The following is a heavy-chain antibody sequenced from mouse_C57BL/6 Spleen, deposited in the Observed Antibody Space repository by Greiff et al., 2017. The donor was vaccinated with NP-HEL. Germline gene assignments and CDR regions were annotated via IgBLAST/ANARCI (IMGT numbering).Heavy chain of an antibody. D-gene: IGHD2-3*01. CDR3: ARRSYDGYDAWFAY. Sequence: VHVKQSGPELVKPGASVKISCKASGYSFTGYYMNWVKQSPEKSLEWIGEINPSTGGTTYNQKFKAKATLTVDKSSSTAYMQLKSLTSEDSAVYYCARRSYDGYDAWFAYWGQGTLVTVSA. J-gene: IGHJ3*01. V-gene: IGHV1-42*01. CDR2: INPSTGGT. CDR1: GYSFTGYY.